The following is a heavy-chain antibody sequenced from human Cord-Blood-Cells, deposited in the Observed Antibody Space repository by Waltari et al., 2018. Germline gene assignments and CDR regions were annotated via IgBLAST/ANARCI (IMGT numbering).Heavy chain of an antibody. D-gene: IGHD3-9*01. CDR2: MNPNSGNT. V-gene: IGHV1-8*03. CDR3: ARSPYDILTGYYRFFDY. Sequence: QVQLVQSGAEVKKPGASVKVSCKASGYTFTSYAINWVRQATGQGLEWMGWMNPNSGNTGYAQKFQGRVTITRNTSISTAYMELSSLRSEDTAVYYCARSPYDILTGYYRFFDYWGQGTLVTVSS. CDR1: GYTFTSYA. J-gene: IGHJ4*02.